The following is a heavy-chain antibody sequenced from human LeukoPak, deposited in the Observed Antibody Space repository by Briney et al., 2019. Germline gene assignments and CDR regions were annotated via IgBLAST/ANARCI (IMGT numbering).Heavy chain of an antibody. D-gene: IGHD7-27*01. CDR3: ARGFRGDNFDY. CDR2: INHSGST. V-gene: IGHV4-38-2*02. Sequence: SETLSLTCTVSGYSISSGYYWGWIRQPPGKGLEWIGEINHSGSTNYNPSLKSRVTISVDTSKNQFSLKLSSVTAADTAVYYCARGFRGDNFDYWGQGTLVTVSS. CDR1: GYSISSGYY. J-gene: IGHJ4*02.